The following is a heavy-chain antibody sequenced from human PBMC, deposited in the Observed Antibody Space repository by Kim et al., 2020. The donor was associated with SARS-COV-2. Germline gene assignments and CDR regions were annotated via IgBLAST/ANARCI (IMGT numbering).Heavy chain of an antibody. D-gene: IGHD3-16*01. CDR1: GGSFSDYY. CDR3: AVPNMGADPLNDF. V-gene: IGHV4-34*01. J-gene: IGHJ4*01. CDR2: VNHSGIT. Sequence: SETLSLTCAVHGGSFSDYYWTWIRQSPGKGLEWIGEVNHSGITKYNPSLKSRVTMSVDTSKNQFSLKLNSVTAADTAVYYCAVPNMGADPLNDFWGQGT.